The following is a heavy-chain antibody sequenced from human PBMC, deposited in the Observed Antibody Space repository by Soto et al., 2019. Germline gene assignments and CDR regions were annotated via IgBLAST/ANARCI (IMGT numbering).Heavy chain of an antibody. Sequence: ASVKVSCKASGYTFTSYYMHWVRQAPGQGLEWMGIINPSGGSTSYAQKFQGRVTMTRDTSTSAAYMELSSLRSEDTAVYYCAREYSSGPENPPDAFDIWGQGTMVTVSS. CDR3: AREYSSGPENPPDAFDI. J-gene: IGHJ3*02. D-gene: IGHD6-19*01. CDR1: GYTFTSYY. CDR2: INPSGGST. V-gene: IGHV1-46*01.